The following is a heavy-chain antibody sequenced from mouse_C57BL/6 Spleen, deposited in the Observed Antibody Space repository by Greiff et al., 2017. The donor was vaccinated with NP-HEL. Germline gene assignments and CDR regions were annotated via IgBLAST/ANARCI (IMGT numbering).Heavy chain of an antibody. Sequence: VQLQQSGAELVKPGASVKISCKASGYAFSSYWMNWVKQRPGKGLEWIGQIYPGDGDTNYNGKCKSKATLTADKSSSTAYMQLSSLTSEDSAVYFCARFYDYDGAWFAYWGQGTLVTVSA. J-gene: IGHJ3*01. CDR3: ARFYDYDGAWFAY. V-gene: IGHV1-80*01. D-gene: IGHD2-4*01. CDR2: IYPGDGDT. CDR1: GYAFSSYW.